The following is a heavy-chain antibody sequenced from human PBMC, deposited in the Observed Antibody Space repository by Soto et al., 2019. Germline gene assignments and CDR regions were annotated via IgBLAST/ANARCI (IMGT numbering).Heavy chain of an antibody. CDR2: IYYTGST. D-gene: IGHD1-1*01. CDR3: ARATGTLRSRNCDY. Sequence: NPSETLSLTCTVSGGSISSYYWNWIRQSPGKGLEWIGYIYYTGSTNYDPSLKSRVTISVDTSNNQFSLRLSSVTAADTAVYYCARATGTLRSRNCDYWGQGSLVTVSS. V-gene: IGHV4-59*12. CDR1: GGSISSYY. J-gene: IGHJ4*02.